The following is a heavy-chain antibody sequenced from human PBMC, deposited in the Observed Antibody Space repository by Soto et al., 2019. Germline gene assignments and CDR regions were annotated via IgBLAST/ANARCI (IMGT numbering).Heavy chain of an antibody. CDR3: ARPRALRTGYMDV. CDR1: GGSISSSGYY. V-gene: IGHV4-39*01. Sequence: SETLSLTCTVSGGSISSSGYYWGWIRQPPGKGLEWIGSVHHSGSTCYNPSLKSRVTILVDTSKNQFSLKLSSVTAADTAVYYCARPRALRTGYMDVWGKGTTVTVSS. CDR2: VHHSGST. J-gene: IGHJ6*03. D-gene: IGHD3-9*01.